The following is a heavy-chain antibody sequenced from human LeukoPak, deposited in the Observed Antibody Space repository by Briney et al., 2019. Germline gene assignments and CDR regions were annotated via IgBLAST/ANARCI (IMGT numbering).Heavy chain of an antibody. CDR2: ISYDGSNK. CDR3: ARDGVDTAMAENYGMDV. V-gene: IGHV3-30-3*01. Sequence: GGSLRLSCAASGFTFSSYAMRWVRQAPGKGLEWVAVISYDGSNKYYADSVKGRFTISRDNSKNTLYLQMNSLRAEDTAVYYCARDGVDTAMAENYGMDVWGQGTTVTVSS. J-gene: IGHJ6*02. CDR1: GFTFSSYA. D-gene: IGHD5-18*01.